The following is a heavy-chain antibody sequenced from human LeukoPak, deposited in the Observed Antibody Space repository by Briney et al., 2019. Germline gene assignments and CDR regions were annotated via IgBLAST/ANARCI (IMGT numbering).Heavy chain of an antibody. CDR1: GYTFTGYY. J-gene: IGHJ4*02. CDR2: INPNSGGT. Sequence: ASVRVSCKASGYTFTGYYMHWVRQAPGQGLEWMGWINPNSGGTNYAQKFQGRVTMTRDTSISTAYMELSRLRSDDTAVYYCARGRGTAIGFDYWGQGTLVTVSS. D-gene: IGHD5-18*01. CDR3: ARGRGTAIGFDY. V-gene: IGHV1-2*02.